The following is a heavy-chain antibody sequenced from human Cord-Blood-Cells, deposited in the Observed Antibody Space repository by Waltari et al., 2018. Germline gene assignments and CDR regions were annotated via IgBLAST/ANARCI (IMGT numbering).Heavy chain of an antibody. V-gene: IGHV3-30-3*01. CDR2: ISYDGSNK. Sequence: QVQLVESGGGVVQPGRSLRLSCAASGFPFSSYAMHSVRQAPGKGLEWVAVISYDGSNKYYADSVKGRFTISRDNSKNTLYLQMNSLRAEDTAVYYCARYYSTITIFDYWGQGTLVTVSS. D-gene: IGHD6-13*01. CDR3: ARYYSTITIFDY. CDR1: GFPFSSYA. J-gene: IGHJ4*02.